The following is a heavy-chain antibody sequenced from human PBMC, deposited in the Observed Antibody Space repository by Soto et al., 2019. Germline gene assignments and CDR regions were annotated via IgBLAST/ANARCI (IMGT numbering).Heavy chain of an antibody. CDR1: GYSFTSYW. J-gene: IGHJ6*02. CDR2: IDPSDSYT. Sequence: PGESLKISCKGSGYSFTSYWISWVRQMPGKGLEWMGRIDPSDSYTNYSPSFQGHVTISADKSISTAYLQWSSLKASDTAMYYCARVSLRYFDWLSRYYYGMDVWGQGTTVTVSS. V-gene: IGHV5-10-1*01. D-gene: IGHD3-9*01. CDR3: ARVSLRYFDWLSRYYYGMDV.